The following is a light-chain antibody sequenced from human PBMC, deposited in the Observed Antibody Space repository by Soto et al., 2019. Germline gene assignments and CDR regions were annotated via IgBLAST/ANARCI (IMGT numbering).Light chain of an antibody. CDR3: QQSYNMPIT. CDR1: QTVNSDY. CDR2: GAS. Sequence: EIVLTQSPGTLSLSPGETATLSCRASQTVNSDYLAWFQQRPGQAPRPLIYGASSRATGIPDRFSGSGSGTDFTLTINSLQPEDFATYYCQQSYNMPITFGQGTRLEIK. J-gene: IGKJ5*01. V-gene: IGKV3-20*01.